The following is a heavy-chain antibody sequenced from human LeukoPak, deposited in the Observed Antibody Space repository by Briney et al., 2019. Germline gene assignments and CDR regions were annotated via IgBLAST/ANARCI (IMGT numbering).Heavy chain of an antibody. Sequence: SQTLSLTCTVSGGSIRSGGYYWSWIRQHPGKGLEWIGYIYYSGGTYYSPSLKSRVTISVDTSKNQFSLKLSSVTAADTAVYYCARVGTSYSSGWYTKYFDYWGQGTLVTVSS. D-gene: IGHD6-19*01. J-gene: IGHJ4*02. CDR2: IYYSGGT. CDR1: GGSIRSGGYY. V-gene: IGHV4-31*03. CDR3: ARVGTSYSSGWYTKYFDY.